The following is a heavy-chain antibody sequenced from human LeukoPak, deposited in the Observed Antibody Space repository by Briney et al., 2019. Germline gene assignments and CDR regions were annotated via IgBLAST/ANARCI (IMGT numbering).Heavy chain of an antibody. J-gene: IGHJ5*02. V-gene: IGHV3-74*01. CDR2: ISGDGSRT. Sequence: RGSLRLSCAASGFIFSDYWTYWVRQAPGKGLVWVSRISGDGSRTNYADSVKGRFTISRDNAKNTLYLQMNSLRVEDTAVYYCTVIVTGSWGQGTLVTVSS. CDR3: TVIVTGS. D-gene: IGHD2/OR15-2a*01. CDR1: GFIFSDYW.